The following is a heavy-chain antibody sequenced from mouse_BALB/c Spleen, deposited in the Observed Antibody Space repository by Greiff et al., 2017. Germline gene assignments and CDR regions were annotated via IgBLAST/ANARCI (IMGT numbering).Heavy chain of an antibody. CDR2: ISSGGSYT. V-gene: IGHV5-9-4*01. D-gene: IGHD4-1*01. J-gene: IGHJ2*01. CDR1: GFTFSSYA. Sequence: EVHLVESGGGLVKLGGSLKLSCAASGFTFSSYAMSWVRQSPEKRLEWVAEISSGGSYTYYPDTVTGRFTISRDNAKNTLYLEMSSLRSEDTAMYYCARGRNWVDYWGQGTTLTVSS. CDR3: ARGRNWVDY.